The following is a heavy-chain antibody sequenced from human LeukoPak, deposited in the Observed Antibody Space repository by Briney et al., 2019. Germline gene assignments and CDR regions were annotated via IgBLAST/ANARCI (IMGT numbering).Heavy chain of an antibody. Sequence: SQTLSLTCTVSGGSISSGGYYWSWIRQHPGKGLEWIGYIYYSGSTYYNPSLKSRVTISVDTSKNQFSLKLGSVTAADTAVYYCARSPYYYDSSGYYYSTGYYFDYWGQGTLVTVSS. CDR1: GGSISSGGYY. J-gene: IGHJ4*02. CDR2: IYYSGST. D-gene: IGHD3-22*01. V-gene: IGHV4-31*03. CDR3: ARSPYYYDSSGYYYSTGYYFDY.